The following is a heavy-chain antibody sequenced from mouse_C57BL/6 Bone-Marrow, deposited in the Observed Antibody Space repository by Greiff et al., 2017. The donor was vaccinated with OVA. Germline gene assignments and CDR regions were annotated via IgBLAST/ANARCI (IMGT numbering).Heavy chain of an antibody. D-gene: IGHD6-1*01. J-gene: IGHJ2*01. CDR2: IHPSDGNT. CDR3: AIVSSY. V-gene: IGHV1-74*01. CDR1: GYTFTSSW. Sequence: VQLQQPGAELVKPGASVKVSCTASGYTFTSSWMHWVKQRPGQGLEWIGRIHPSDGNTNYNQKFKGKATLTVDKSSSTAYQQLSSLTAEDSAVYYCAIVSSYWGQGTTLTVSS.